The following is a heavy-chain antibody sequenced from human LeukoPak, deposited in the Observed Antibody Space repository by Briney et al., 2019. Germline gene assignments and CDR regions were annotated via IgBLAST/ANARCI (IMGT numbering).Heavy chain of an antibody. CDR1: GGLISSSSYY. CDR2: IYYSGST. CDR3: ARPHNTGSRPSE. D-gene: IGHD1-26*01. J-gene: IGHJ4*02. V-gene: IGHV4-39*01. Sequence: PSETLSLTCTVSGGLISSSSYYWDWIRQPPGKGLEWIGSIYYSGSTYYNPSLKSRVTISVDTSKNQISLKLSSVTAADTAVYFCARPHNTGSRPSEWGQGTLVTVFS.